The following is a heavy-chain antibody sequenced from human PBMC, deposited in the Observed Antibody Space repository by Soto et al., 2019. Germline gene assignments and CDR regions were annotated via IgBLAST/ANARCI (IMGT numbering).Heavy chain of an antibody. Sequence: QVQLQESGPGLVKPSQTLSLTCTVSGGSISSGGYYWSWIRQHPGKGLEWIGYIYYSGSTYYNPSLKSRVXXXLXXSKNQFSLKLSSVTAADTAVYYCARGVTMVRGVIHTPYFDYWGQGTLVTVSS. J-gene: IGHJ4*02. D-gene: IGHD3-10*01. V-gene: IGHV4-31*03. CDR2: IYYSGST. CDR3: ARGVTMVRGVIHTPYFDY. CDR1: GGSISSGGYY.